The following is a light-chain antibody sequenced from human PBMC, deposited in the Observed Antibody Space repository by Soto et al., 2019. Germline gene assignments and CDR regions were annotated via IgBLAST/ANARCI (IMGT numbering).Light chain of an antibody. V-gene: IGKV3-20*01. J-gene: IGKJ1*01. CDR2: GAS. CDR3: QQYGSSPRT. Sequence: EIVLMQSPGTLSLSPGERATLSCRASQSVSNSFLAWYQQKPGQAPRLLIYGASSRATGIPDRFSGSGSGTDFTLTISRLEPEDFAVYYCQQYGSSPRTFGQGTKVDNK. CDR1: QSVSNSF.